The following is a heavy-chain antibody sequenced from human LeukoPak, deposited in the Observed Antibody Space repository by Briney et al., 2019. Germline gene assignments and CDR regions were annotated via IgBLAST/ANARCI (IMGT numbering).Heavy chain of an antibody. J-gene: IGHJ4*02. D-gene: IGHD2-21*02. CDR1: GGSFSTYY. CDR2: INHSGST. Sequence: SETLSLTCAVSGGSFSTYYWSGIRQPPGKGLEWIGEINHSGSTNYNPSLKSRVTISVDTSKNQFSLKLSSVTAADTAVYYCARGGFYCGGDCYVDYWGQGTLVTVSS. V-gene: IGHV4-34*01. CDR3: ARGGFYCGGDCYVDY.